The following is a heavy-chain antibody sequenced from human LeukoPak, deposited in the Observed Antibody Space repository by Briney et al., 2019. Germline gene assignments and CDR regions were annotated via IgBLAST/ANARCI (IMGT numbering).Heavy chain of an antibody. CDR3: ARSAYNYGYVYFDH. D-gene: IGHD5-18*01. CDR2: IDPNSDNI. V-gene: IGHV1-2*02. Sequence: ASVKVSCTASGYTFTGCSIHYVRQAPGQGLEWMGWIDPNSDNIRYSETFKDRVTMTRDTSTNTAYMELSWLRSDDTAVYYCARSAYNYGYVYFDHWGQGTLVIVSS. J-gene: IGHJ4*02. CDR1: GYTFTGCS.